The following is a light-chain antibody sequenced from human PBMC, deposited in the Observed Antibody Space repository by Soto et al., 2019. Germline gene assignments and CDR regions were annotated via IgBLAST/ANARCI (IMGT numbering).Light chain of an antibody. CDR1: SCDIGAYDY. V-gene: IGLV2-14*01. Sequence: QSALTQPASLSGSPGQSITISCTGASCDIGAYDYVSWFQQHPAKTPTLMISELNSRPSGVSNRFSGAKSGNTTYPTISRLQVENEAEYYCFSWTPTSTHVFGTGTKLTVL. CDR3: FSWTPTSTHV. CDR2: ELN. J-gene: IGLJ1*01.